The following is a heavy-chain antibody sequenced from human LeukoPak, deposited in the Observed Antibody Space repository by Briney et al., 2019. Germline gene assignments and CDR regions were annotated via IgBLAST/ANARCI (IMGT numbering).Heavy chain of an antibody. V-gene: IGHV4-30-2*01. J-gene: IGHJ4*02. CDR2: IYLGGST. D-gene: IGHD5-24*01. CDR3: ARAPPPYTRSGPRWLQFDYFDY. CDR1: GGSISSGGYS. Sequence: PSQTLSLTCAVSGGSISSGGYSWSWIRQPPGKGLEWLGYIYLGGSTYYNPSLKSRVTISVDRSKNQFSLKLSSVTAADTAVYYCARAPPPYTRSGPRWLQFDYFDYWGQGTLVTVSS.